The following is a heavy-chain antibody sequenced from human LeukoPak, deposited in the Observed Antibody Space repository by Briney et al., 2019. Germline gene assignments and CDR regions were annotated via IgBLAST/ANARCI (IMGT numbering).Heavy chain of an antibody. CDR2: INHSGST. V-gene: IGHV4-34*01. CDR3: ATPGGMRELRVFDY. CDR1: GGSFSGYY. J-gene: IGHJ4*02. Sequence: PSETLSLTCAVYGGSFSGYYWSWIRQPPGKGLEWIGEINHSGSTNYNPSLKSRVTISVDTSKNQFSLKLSSVTAADTAVYYCATPGGMRELRVFDYWGQGTLVTVSS. D-gene: IGHD1-26*01.